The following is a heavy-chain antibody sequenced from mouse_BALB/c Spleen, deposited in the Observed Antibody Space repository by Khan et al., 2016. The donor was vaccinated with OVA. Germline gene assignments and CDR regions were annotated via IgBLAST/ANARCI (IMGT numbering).Heavy chain of an antibody. V-gene: IGHV1-7*01. D-gene: IGHD1-1*01. CDR3: ARRGLRWDFDY. CDR2: INPNTGYT. CDR1: GYTFINYW. Sequence: QVQLQQPGAELAKPGASVKMSCKASGYTFINYWILWVKQRPGQGLEWIGYINPNTGYTEYNQNFKDKATLTADKSSSTAYMQLSSLPSEDSASYYCARRGLRWDFDYWGQGTTLTVSS. J-gene: IGHJ2*01.